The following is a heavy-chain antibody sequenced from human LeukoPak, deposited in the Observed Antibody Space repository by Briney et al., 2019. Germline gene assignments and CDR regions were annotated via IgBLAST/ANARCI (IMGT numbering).Heavy chain of an antibody. CDR1: GGSINSLDL. V-gene: IGHV4-39*01. CDR2: IYYSGST. Sequence: SETLSLTCTVSGGSINSLDLWSWIRQPPGKGLEWIGSIYYSGSTYYNPSLKSRVTISVDTSKNQFSLKLNSVTATDTAVYYCARHYGPWGQGTLVTVSS. CDR3: ARHYGP. J-gene: IGHJ4*02. D-gene: IGHD3-10*01.